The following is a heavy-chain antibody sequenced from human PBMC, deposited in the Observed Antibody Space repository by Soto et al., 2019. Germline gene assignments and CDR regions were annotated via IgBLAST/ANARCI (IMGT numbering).Heavy chain of an antibody. D-gene: IGHD2-2*01. CDR3: ARYGVVVVPAASYFDY. CDR1: GGSISSSSYY. J-gene: IGHJ4*02. CDR2: IYYSGST. V-gene: IGHV4-39*01. Sequence: QLQLQESGPGLVKPSETLSLTCTVSGGSISSSSYYWGWIRQPPGKGLEWIGSIYYSGSTYYNPSLKSRVTISVDTCKNQFSLKLSSVTAAATAVYYCARYGVVVVPAASYFDYWGQGTLVAVSS.